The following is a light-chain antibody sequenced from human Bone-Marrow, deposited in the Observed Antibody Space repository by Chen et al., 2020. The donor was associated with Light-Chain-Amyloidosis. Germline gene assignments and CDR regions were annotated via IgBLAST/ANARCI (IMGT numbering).Light chain of an antibody. CDR3: QERTNWPLYT. J-gene: IGKJ2*01. CDR1: QRISKF. Sequence: EIVLTQSPATLSLSPGERAALSCRASQRISKFLAWYQHKPGQAPRLLIYDASIRATSIPARFSGSGSGTDFTLTINSLEPEDFAVYYCQERTNWPLYTFGQGTKLEI. CDR2: DAS. V-gene: IGKV3-11*01.